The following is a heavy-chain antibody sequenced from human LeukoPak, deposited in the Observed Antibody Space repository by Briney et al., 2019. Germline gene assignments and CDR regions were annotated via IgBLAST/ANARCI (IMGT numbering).Heavy chain of an antibody. J-gene: IGHJ3*02. D-gene: IGHD6-13*01. CDR1: GFTFSSYW. CDR3: ARDTGSSWPDAFDI. V-gene: IGHV3-74*03. Sequence: GGSLRLSCAASGFTFSSYWMHWVRHAQGKGLVWVSRINSDGSSTTYGDSVKGRFTIYRDNGRNTLYLQMNSLRAEDTAVYYCARDTGSSWPDAFDIWGQGTMVTVSS. CDR2: INSDGSST.